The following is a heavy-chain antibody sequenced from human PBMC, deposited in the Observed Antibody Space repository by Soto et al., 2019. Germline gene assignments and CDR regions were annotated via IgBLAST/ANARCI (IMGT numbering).Heavy chain of an antibody. Sequence: QVQLVQSGAEVKKPGASVKVSCKASGYTFTSYGISWVRQAPGQGLEWMGWISAYTGNTNYAQKXXXXXXXXXXXXXXXXXXXXXXXXXXXXXXXXXXXXXXXXXLDYWGQGTLVTVSS. J-gene: IGHJ4*02. CDR3: XXXXXXXXLDY. CDR2: ISAYTGNT. V-gene: IGHV1-18*01. CDR1: GYTFTSYG.